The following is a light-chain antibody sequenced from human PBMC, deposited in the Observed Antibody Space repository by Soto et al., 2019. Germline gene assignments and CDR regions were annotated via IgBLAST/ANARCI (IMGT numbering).Light chain of an antibody. J-gene: IGLJ1*01. Sequence: QSGRTEPACVSGSPGQSITISCTGTSSDVGGYNYVSWYQQHPGKAPKLMIYEVSNRPSGVSNRFSGSKSGNTASLTISELQAEDEADYYCSSYTSSSTLYVFGTGTKVTVL. V-gene: IGLV2-14*01. CDR3: SSYTSSSTLYV. CDR2: EVS. CDR1: SSDVGGYNY.